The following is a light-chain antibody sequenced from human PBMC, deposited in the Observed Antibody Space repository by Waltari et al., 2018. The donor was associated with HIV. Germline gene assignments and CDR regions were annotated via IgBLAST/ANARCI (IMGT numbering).Light chain of an antibody. CDR1: NSNIGSNT. CDR2: SDD. Sequence: QSVLTQPPSASGTPGQSVTISCFGSNSNIGSNTVNWYKQVPGMAPKLVISSDDQRPSGVPDRFSGSKSGTSGSLAISGLQSEDEAYYFCAAWDDTLNGAVFGGGTKLTVL. CDR3: AAWDDTLNGAV. V-gene: IGLV1-44*01. J-gene: IGLJ2*01.